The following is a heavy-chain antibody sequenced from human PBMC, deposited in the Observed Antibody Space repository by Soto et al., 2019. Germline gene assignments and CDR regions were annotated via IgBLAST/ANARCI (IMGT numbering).Heavy chain of an antibody. J-gene: IGHJ5*01. Sequence: VSTISNTAISWVRPAPGQKHEWMGGIIHILATAKYEQKFQGRVTITADASTSTAYMELSSLRSEDTAVYYCARHYFYCSGQHNCFDSWGQG. CDR1: VSTISNTA. CDR2: IIHILATA. CDR3: ARHYFYCSGQHNCFDS. V-gene: IGHV1-69*01. D-gene: IGHD2-15*01.